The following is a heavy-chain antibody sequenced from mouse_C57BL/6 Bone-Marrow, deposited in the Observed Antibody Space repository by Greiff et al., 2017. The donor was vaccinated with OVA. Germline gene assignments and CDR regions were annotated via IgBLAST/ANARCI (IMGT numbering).Heavy chain of an antibody. D-gene: IGHD2-5*01. CDR2: IYPGDGDT. CDR3: ARNYSNSSGAMDY. Sequence: QVQLKESGPELVKPGASVKISCKASGYAFSSSWMNWVKQRPGKGLEWIGRIYPGDGDTNYTGKFKGKATLTADKSSSTAYMQLSSLTSEDSAVYFSARNYSNSSGAMDYWGQGTSVTVSS. J-gene: IGHJ4*01. V-gene: IGHV1-82*01. CDR1: GYAFSSSW.